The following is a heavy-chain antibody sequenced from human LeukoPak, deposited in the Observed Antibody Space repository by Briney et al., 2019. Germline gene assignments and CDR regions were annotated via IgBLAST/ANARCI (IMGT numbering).Heavy chain of an antibody. D-gene: IGHD2-2*01. J-gene: IGHJ4*02. CDR1: GFTFSNDD. CDR3: AKDPYIVVVPAAYFDY. Sequence: GGSLRLSCAASGFTFSNDDMNWVRQAPGKGLEGVSGISGDGGRTWYAGSVKGRFTISRDNSKNTLSLQMNSLRAEDTAVYYCAKDPYIVVVPAAYFDYWGQGTLVTVSS. CDR2: ISGDGGRT. V-gene: IGHV3-23*01.